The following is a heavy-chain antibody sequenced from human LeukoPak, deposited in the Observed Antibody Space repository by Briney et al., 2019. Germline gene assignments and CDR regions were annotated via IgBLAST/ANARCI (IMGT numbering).Heavy chain of an antibody. V-gene: IGHV3-23*01. CDR3: AKDSLLGCSGGSCYPENFDY. CDR2: ISGSGGST. CDR1: GFTFSSYA. J-gene: IGHJ4*02. Sequence: PGGSLRLSCAASGFTFSSYAMSWVRQAPGKGLEWVSAISGSGGSTYYADSVKGRFTISRDNSKNTLYLQMNSLRAEDTAVYYCAKDSLLGCSGGSCYPENFDYWGQGTLVTVSS. D-gene: IGHD2-15*01.